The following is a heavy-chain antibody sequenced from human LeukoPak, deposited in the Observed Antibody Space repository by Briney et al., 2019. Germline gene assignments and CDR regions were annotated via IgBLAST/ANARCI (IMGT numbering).Heavy chain of an antibody. D-gene: IGHD3-22*01. Sequence: PSETLSLTCTVSGGSISSGDYYWSWIRQPPGKGLEWIGYICYSGSTYYNPSLKSRVTISVDTSKNQFSLKLSSVTAADTAVYYCARSPYYDSSGYYWYLDYWGQGTLVTVSS. V-gene: IGHV4-30-4*01. CDR1: GGSISSGDYY. CDR3: ARSPYYDSSGYYWYLDY. CDR2: ICYSGST. J-gene: IGHJ4*02.